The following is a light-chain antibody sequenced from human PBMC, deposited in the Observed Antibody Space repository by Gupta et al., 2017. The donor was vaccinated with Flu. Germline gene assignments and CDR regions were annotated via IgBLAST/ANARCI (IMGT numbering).Light chain of an antibody. V-gene: IGLV1-44*01. CDR2: SDN. J-gene: IGLJ3*02. CDR3: AAWDDSLNGRV. Sequence: QPVLTQPPSASGAPGQTVTMSCSGSNSNIGSNTVDWYQQVPGTAPKLLIYSDNHRPSGVPDRFSGYKAGTSASLDIXGXQSEDEXDYYGAAWDDSLNGRVFGGGTKLTVL. CDR1: NSNIGSNT.